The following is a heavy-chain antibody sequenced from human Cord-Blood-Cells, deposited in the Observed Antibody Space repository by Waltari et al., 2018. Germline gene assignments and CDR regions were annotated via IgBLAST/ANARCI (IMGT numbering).Heavy chain of an antibody. CDR1: GGTFSSYA. Sequence: QVQLVQSGAEVKKPGSSVKVSCKASGGTFSSYAISWVRQAPGQGLEWMGGIIPIFGTANYAQKFQGRVTITADESTSTAYMELSSLRSEDTAVYYCARRSHSFGSGSSYWYFDLWGRGTLVTVSS. CDR3: ARRSHSFGSGSSYWYFDL. J-gene: IGHJ2*01. CDR2: IIPIFGTA. V-gene: IGHV1-69*01. D-gene: IGHD3-10*01.